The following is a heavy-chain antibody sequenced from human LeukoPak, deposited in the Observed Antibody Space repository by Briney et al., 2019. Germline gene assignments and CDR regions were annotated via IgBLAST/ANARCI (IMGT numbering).Heavy chain of an antibody. CDR1: GFTFSSYG. CDR3: AKGFSVTIFDY. D-gene: IGHD4-17*01. J-gene: IGHJ4*02. V-gene: IGHV3-33*06. CDR2: IWYDGSNK. Sequence: GRSLRLSCAASGFTFSSYGMHWVRQAPGKGLEWVAVIWYDGSNKYYADSVKGRFTISRDNSKNTLFLQMNSLRAEDTAVYYCAKGFSVTIFDYWGQGTLVTVSS.